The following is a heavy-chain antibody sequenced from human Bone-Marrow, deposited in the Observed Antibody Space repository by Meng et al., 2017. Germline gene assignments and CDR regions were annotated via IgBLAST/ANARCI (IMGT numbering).Heavy chain of an antibody. J-gene: IGHJ4*02. CDR3: ARDPAAFDF. V-gene: IGHV6-1*01. CDR1: GDSVSTNSAA. Sequence: QEQMQQSGPGLVKTPQPLSSTCAISGDSVSTNSAAWNWIRQSPSRGLEWLGRTYYKSKWYNDYAESVKSRITINPDTSKSQFSLQLNSVTPEDTAVYYCARDPAAFDFWGQGILFTVSS. D-gene: IGHD6-25*01. CDR2: TYYKSKWYN.